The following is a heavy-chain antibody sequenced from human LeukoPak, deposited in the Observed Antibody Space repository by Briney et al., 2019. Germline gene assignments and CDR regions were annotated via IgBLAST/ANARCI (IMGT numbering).Heavy chain of an antibody. V-gene: IGHV3-53*01. J-gene: IGHJ6*02. CDR1: GFTVSSNY. CDR3: ARRIAAARYGMDV. CDR2: IYSGGST. D-gene: IGHD6-13*01. Sequence: GGSLRLSCAASGFTVSSNYMSWVRQAPGKGLEWVSVIYSGGSTYYADSVKGRFTISRDNSKNTLYLQMNSLRAEDTAVYYCARRIAAARYGMDVWGQGTTVTVSS.